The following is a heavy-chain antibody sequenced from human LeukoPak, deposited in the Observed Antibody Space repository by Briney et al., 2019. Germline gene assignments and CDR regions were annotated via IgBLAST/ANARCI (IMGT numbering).Heavy chain of an antibody. Sequence: GGSLRLSCAASGFTFSSSAMSWVRRAPGKGLEWVSGISGSNGGKYYADSVKGRFTISRDNSKNTLYLQMNSLRAEDTAVYYCANGGASGWYYFDNWGQGTLVTVSS. CDR2: ISGSNGGK. V-gene: IGHV3-23*01. J-gene: IGHJ4*02. CDR3: ANGGASGWYYFDN. D-gene: IGHD6-19*01. CDR1: GFTFSSSA.